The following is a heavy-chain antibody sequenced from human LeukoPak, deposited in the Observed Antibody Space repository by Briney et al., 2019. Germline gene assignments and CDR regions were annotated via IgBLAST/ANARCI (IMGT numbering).Heavy chain of an antibody. CDR3: ARDRGPRTGFMVRKAYDY. D-gene: IGHD3-10*01. V-gene: IGHV3-74*01. J-gene: IGHJ4*02. CDR1: GFTFSSYG. Sequence: GGSLRLSCAASGFTFSSYGIHWVRQAPGKGLVWVSRINTDGSITNYADSVKGRFSISRDNAKNTLYLQMSSLRAEDTAVYYCARDRGPRTGFMVRKAYDYWGQGTLVTVSS. CDR2: INTDGSIT.